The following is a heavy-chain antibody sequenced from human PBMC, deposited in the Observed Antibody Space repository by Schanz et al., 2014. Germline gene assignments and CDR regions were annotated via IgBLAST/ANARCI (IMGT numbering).Heavy chain of an antibody. CDR3: AKGRFGELSAFDI. Sequence: EVQLVESGGGLIQPGGSLRLSCAASGFTFSSYAMSWVRQAPGKGLEWVSAISGSGGSTYYADSVKGRFTISRDNSKNTLYLQMNSLRPEDTAVYYCAKGRFGELSAFDIWGQGTMVTVSS. J-gene: IGHJ3*02. CDR1: GFTFSSYA. D-gene: IGHD3-10*01. CDR2: ISGSGGST. V-gene: IGHV3-23*04.